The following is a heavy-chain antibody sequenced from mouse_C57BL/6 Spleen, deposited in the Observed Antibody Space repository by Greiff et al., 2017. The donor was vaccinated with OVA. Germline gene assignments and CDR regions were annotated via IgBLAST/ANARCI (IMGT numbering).Heavy chain of an antibody. D-gene: IGHD1-1*01. CDR1: GYTFTSYW. Sequence: QVQLKQPVAELVKPGASVKLSCKASGYTFTSYWMQWVKQRPGQGLEWIGEIDPSDSYTNYNQKFKGKATLTVDTSSSTAYRKLSSLTSEDSAVYYCARDYGSSPAWFAYWGQGTLVTVSA. J-gene: IGHJ3*01. CDR2: IDPSDSYT. CDR3: ARDYGSSPAWFAY. V-gene: IGHV1-50*01.